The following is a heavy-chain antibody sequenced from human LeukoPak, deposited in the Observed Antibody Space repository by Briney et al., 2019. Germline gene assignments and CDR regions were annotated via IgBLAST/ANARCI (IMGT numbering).Heavy chain of an antibody. CDR2: IKQDGSEK. V-gene: IGHV3-7*03. D-gene: IGHD4-11*01. Sequence: PGGSLRLSCAASGFTFSSYWMSWVRQAPGKGLEWVANIKQDGSEKYYVDSVKGRFTISRDNSKNTLYLQMNSLRAEDTAVYYCAKCGLTTANYYYGMDVWGQGTTVTVSS. CDR3: AKCGLTTANYYYGMDV. J-gene: IGHJ6*02. CDR1: GFTFSSYW.